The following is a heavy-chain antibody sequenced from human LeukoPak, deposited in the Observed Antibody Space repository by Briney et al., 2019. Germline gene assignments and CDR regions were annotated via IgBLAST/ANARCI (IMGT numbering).Heavy chain of an antibody. CDR3: ARDRVGATLYFDY. D-gene: IGHD1-26*01. J-gene: IGHJ4*02. V-gene: IGHV3-23*01. Sequence: GGSLRLSWAASGFTFSFYGMSWVRQAPGKGLEWVSALSGSGGTTYYADFMKGRFTISRDNSKNTLYLQMNSLRAEDTAVYYCARDRVGATLYFDYWGQGTLVTVSS. CDR2: LSGSGGTT. CDR1: GFTFSFYG.